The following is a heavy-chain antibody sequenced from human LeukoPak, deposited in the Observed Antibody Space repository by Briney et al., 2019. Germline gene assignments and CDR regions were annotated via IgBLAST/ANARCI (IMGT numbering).Heavy chain of an antibody. CDR2: MNPNSGNT. D-gene: IGHD3-10*01. V-gene: IGHV1-8*02. CDR1: GYTFTSYD. J-gene: IGHJ3*01. CDR3: ARQRFGDVHAFDV. Sequence: GASVKVSCKASGYTFTSYDINWVRQATGQGLEWMGWMNPNSGNTGYAQKFEGRVTVTTDTSTSTAYMESRSLTSDDTAVYYCARQRFGDVHAFDVWGQGTVVSVS.